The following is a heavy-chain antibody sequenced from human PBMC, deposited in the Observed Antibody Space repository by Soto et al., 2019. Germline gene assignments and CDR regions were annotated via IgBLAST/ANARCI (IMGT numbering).Heavy chain of an antibody. D-gene: IGHD6-6*01. V-gene: IGHV1-2*04. Sequence: ASVKVSCKASGYTFTGYYMHWVRQAPGQGLEWMGWINPNSGGTNYAQKFQGWVTMTRDTSISTAYMELSRLRSDDTAVYYCARDSSSSVLKPKDYYYYYMDVWGKGTTVTVSS. J-gene: IGHJ6*03. CDR1: GYTFTGYY. CDR3: ARDSSSSVLKPKDYYYYYMDV. CDR2: INPNSGGT.